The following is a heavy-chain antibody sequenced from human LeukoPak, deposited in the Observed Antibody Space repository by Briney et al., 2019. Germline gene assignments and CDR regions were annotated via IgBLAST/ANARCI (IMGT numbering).Heavy chain of an antibody. V-gene: IGHV3-23*01. CDR2: ISGSSDST. CDR1: GFTVSSNY. J-gene: IGHJ4*02. Sequence: PGGSLRLSCAASGFTVSSNYMSWVRQAPGKGLEWVSIISGSSDSTYYADSVKGRFTISRDNSKNTLYLQMNSLRAEDTAVYYCAITQSGYYDYWGQGTLVTVSS. CDR3: AITQSGYYDY. D-gene: IGHD3-22*01.